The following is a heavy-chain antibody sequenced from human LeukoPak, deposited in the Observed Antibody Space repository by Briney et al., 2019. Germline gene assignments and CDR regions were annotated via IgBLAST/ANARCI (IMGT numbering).Heavy chain of an antibody. CDR1: GFTFSSYE. CDR2: ISSSGSTI. J-gene: IGHJ4*02. V-gene: IGHV3-48*03. D-gene: IGHD3-3*01. Sequence: QPGGSLRLSCAASGFTFSSYEMNWVRQAPGKGLEWVSYISSSGSTIYYADSVKGRFTISRDNAKNSLYLQMNSLRAEDTAVYYCARGLRFLEWLLLGDFDYWGQGTLVTVSS. CDR3: ARGLRFLEWLLLGDFDY.